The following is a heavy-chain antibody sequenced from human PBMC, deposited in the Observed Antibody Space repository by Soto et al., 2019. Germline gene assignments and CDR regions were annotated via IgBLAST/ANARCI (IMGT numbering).Heavy chain of an antibody. CDR1: GFTVSNTY. CDR2: IYRGLAT. D-gene: IGHD6-25*01. CDR3: ARDRSDSSRADSFDI. Sequence: EVQLVESGGGLIQPGGSLRLSCAVSGFTVSNTYMRWVRQAPGKVLVWISVIYRGLATYYADSVKGRFTISRDDSRNTVYLQMNSLTTEDTAVYFCARDRSDSSRADSFDIWGQGTMVTVSS. J-gene: IGHJ3*02. V-gene: IGHV3-53*01.